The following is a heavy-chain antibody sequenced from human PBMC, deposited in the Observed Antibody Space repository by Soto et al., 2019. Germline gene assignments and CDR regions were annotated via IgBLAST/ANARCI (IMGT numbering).Heavy chain of an antibody. Sequence: ASVKVSCKASGGTFSSYAISWVRQAPGQGLEWMGGIITIFGTANYAQKFQGRVTITADESTSTAHMELSSLRSEDTAVYYCARGSVVIMGGYYYGMNVWGQGTTVTVSS. V-gene: IGHV1-69*13. D-gene: IGHD3-3*01. J-gene: IGHJ6*02. CDR2: IITIFGTA. CDR1: GGTFSSYA. CDR3: ARGSVVIMGGYYYGMNV.